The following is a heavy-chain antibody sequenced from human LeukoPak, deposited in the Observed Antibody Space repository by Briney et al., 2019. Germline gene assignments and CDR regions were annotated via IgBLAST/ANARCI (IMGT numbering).Heavy chain of an antibody. V-gene: IGHV1-8*01. CDR3: ARVRRDYYDSSGYYYSRLTSDY. Sequence: GASVKVSCKASGYTFTSYDINWVRQATGQGLEWMGWMNPNSGNTGYAQKFQGRVTMTRNTSISTAYMELSSLRSEDTAVYYCARVRRDYYDSSGYYYSRLTSDYWGQGTLVTVSS. J-gene: IGHJ4*02. D-gene: IGHD3-22*01. CDR1: GYTFTSYD. CDR2: MNPNSGNT.